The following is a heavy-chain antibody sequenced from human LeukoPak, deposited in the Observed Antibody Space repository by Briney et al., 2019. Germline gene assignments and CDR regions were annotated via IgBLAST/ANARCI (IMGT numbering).Heavy chain of an antibody. J-gene: IGHJ4*02. CDR3: AREVATFDY. D-gene: IGHD5-12*01. Sequence: GGSLRLSCAASGFTFSTYWMHWVRQAPGKGLVWVSRINSDGSSTSYADSVKGRFTISRDNDKNTLYLQMNSLRVEDTAVYYCAREVATFDYWGQGTLVPVSS. V-gene: IGHV3-74*01. CDR1: GFTFSTYW. CDR2: INSDGSST.